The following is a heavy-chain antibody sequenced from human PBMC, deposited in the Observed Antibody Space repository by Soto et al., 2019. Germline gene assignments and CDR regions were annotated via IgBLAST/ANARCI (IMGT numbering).Heavy chain of an antibody. CDR2: ISYSGGTT. CDR3: AKRYCSTPTCLSLDLYYYNDV. V-gene: IGHV3-23*01. J-gene: IGHJ6*03. D-gene: IGHD2-2*01. Sequence: GGSLRLSCTASGFTFSNFAMSWVRQPPGKGLEWVSGISYSGGTTSYADSVKGRFTISRDNPKNTMYLQMISLRAEDSAVYFCAKRYCSTPTCLSLDLYYYNDVWGKGTTVTVSS. CDR1: GFTFSNFA.